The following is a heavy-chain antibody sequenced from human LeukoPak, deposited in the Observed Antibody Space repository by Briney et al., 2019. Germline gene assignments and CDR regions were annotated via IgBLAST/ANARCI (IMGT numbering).Heavy chain of an antibody. CDR1: GGSISSYY. CDR2: IYYSGST. D-gene: IGHD3-3*01. V-gene: IGHV4-59*08. CDR3: ARRITTSLGDNWFDP. J-gene: IGHJ5*02. Sequence: SETLSLTCTVSGGSISSYYWSWIRQPPGKGLEWIGYIYYSGSTNYNPSLKSRVTISVDTSKNQFSLKLSSVTAADTAVYYCARRITTSLGDNWFDPWGQGTLVTVSS.